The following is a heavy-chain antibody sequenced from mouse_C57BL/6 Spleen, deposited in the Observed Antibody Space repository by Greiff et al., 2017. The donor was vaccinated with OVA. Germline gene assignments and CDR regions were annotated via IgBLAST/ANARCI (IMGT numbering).Heavy chain of an antibody. CDR1: GYAFSSYW. CDR3: ARSLPHWYFDV. V-gene: IGHV1-80*01. CDR2: IYPGDGDT. D-gene: IGHD5-5*01. Sequence: QVQLQQSGAELVKPGASVKISCKASGYAFSSYWMNWVKQRPGKGLEWIGQIYPGDGDTNYNGKFKGKATLTADKSSSTAYMQLSRLTSEDSAVYFCARSLPHWYFDVWGTGTTVTVSS. J-gene: IGHJ1*03.